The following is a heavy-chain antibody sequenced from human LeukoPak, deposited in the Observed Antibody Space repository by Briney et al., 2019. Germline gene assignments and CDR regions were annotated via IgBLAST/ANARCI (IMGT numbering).Heavy chain of an antibody. J-gene: IGHJ5*02. V-gene: IGHV5-51*01. CDR3: ARHNPEYSGSFGWFDP. D-gene: IGHD6-6*01. Sequence: GESLKISFKGSGYSLTSYWIGWVRQMPGKGLEWMGIIYPGDSDTRYSPSFQGQVTISADKSISTAYLQWSSLKASDTAMYYCARHNPEYSGSFGWFDPWGQGTLVTVSS. CDR2: IYPGDSDT. CDR1: GYSLTSYW.